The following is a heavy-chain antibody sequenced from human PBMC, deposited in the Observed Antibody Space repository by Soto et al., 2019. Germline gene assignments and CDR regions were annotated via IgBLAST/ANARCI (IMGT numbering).Heavy chain of an antibody. Sequence: SVKVSCKASGGTFSSYAISWVRQAPGQGLEWMGGIIPIFGTANYAQKFQGRVTITADESTSTAYMELSSLRSEDTAVYYCARDGVPAHYEILTGYYTDFGMDVWGQGTTVTVSS. J-gene: IGHJ6*02. CDR2: IIPIFGTA. V-gene: IGHV1-69*13. D-gene: IGHD3-9*01. CDR1: GGTFSSYA. CDR3: ARDGVPAHYEILTGYYTDFGMDV.